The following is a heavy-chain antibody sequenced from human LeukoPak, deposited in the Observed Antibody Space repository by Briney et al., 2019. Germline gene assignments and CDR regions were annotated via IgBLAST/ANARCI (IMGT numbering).Heavy chain of an antibody. CDR2: ISSGGSYI. Sequence: GGSLRLSCAASGFTFSSYSMSWVRQAPGKGLEWVSSISSGGSYIYYADSVKGRFTISRDNAKNTLYLQMNSLRAEDTAVYYCPRVPIGNIKKPYSDGRGQATLVTVSS. J-gene: IGHJ4*02. V-gene: IGHV3-21*01. D-gene: IGHD4-23*01. CDR1: GFTFSSYS. CDR3: PRVPIGNIKKPYSDG.